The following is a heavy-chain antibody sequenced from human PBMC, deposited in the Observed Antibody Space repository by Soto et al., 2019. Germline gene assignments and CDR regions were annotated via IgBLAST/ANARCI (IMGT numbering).Heavy chain of an antibody. CDR2: ISSSGSTI. D-gene: IGHD4-17*01. Sequence: GGSLRLSCAASGFTFSDYYMSWIRQAPGKGLEWVSYISSSGSTIYYADSVKGRFTISRDNAKNSLYLQMNSLRAEDTAVYYCARPSGDYVYYYYYMDVWGKGTTVTVSS. V-gene: IGHV3-11*01. CDR1: GFTFSDYY. J-gene: IGHJ6*03. CDR3: ARPSGDYVYYYYYMDV.